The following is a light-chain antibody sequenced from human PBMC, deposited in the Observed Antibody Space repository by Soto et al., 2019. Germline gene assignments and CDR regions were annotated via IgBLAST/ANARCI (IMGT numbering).Light chain of an antibody. CDR2: GAS. CDR1: QGFSNS. J-gene: IGKJ4*01. V-gene: IGKV1-27*01. Sequence: DIQMTQSPSSLTASIGDGVTISCRASQGFSNSLAWYQQKPGKVPRLLIYGASILQSGVPSRFSGSGSGTEFTLTISCLQPEDVATYFCQKYDSAPLTFGGGTKVEIK. CDR3: QKYDSAPLT.